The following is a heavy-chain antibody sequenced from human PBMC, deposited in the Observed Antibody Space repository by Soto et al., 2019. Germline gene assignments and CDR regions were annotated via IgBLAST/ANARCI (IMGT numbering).Heavy chain of an antibody. D-gene: IGHD2-21*02. CDR1: GYTFTRYG. CDR2: ISGYDGRT. Sequence: QVHLVQSGAEVKKPGASVKVSCKTSGYTFTRYGISWVRQAPGQGLEWMGWISGYDGRTNSAQKVQDRVTMTTDTSTSTVYMELRSLSSDDTAVYYCAREGDVPYYYYGMDVWGQGTTVTVSS. J-gene: IGHJ6*02. V-gene: IGHV1-18*01. CDR3: AREGDVPYYYYGMDV.